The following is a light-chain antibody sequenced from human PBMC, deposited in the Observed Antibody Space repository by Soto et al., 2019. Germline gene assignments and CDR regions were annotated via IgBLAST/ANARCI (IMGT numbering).Light chain of an antibody. J-gene: IGLJ1*01. CDR3: CSYAGSSTYV. V-gene: IGLV2-23*02. CDR2: EVN. CDR1: SSEVGYYNL. Sequence: SALTQPASVSGSPGQSITISCTGTSSEVGYYNLVSWYQHHPGKAPKLIIYEVNKRPSGVSNRFSGSKSGNTASLTISGLQAEDEADYYCCSYAGSSTYVFGTGTKLTVL.